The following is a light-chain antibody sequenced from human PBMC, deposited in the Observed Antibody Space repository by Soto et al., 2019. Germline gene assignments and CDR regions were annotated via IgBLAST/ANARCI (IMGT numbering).Light chain of an antibody. J-gene: IGKJ3*01. V-gene: IGKV3-20*01. CDR1: QSINSRY. CDR2: GAS. CDR3: QQFGSSPGFT. Sequence: PGERATLSCRASQSINSRYLAWYQQKPGQAPRLHIYGASSRATGIPDRFSGSGSGTDFTLTISRLEPEDFAVYYCQQFGSSPGFTFGPGTKVDIK.